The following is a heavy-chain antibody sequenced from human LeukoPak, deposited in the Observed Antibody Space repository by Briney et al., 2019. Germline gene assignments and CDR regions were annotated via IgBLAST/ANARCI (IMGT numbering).Heavy chain of an antibody. Sequence: PSETLSLTCAVYGGSFSGYYWSWIRQPPGKGLEWIGEINHSGSTNYNPSLKSRVTISVDTSKNQFSLKLSSVTAADTAVYYCARVDRRDYGDYEDAFDIWGQGTMVTVSS. CDR1: GGSFSGYY. J-gene: IGHJ3*02. D-gene: IGHD4-17*01. CDR2: INHSGST. V-gene: IGHV4-34*01. CDR3: ARVDRRDYGDYEDAFDI.